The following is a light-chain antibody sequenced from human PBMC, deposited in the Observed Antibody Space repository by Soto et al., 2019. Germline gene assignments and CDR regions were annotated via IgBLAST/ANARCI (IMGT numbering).Light chain of an antibody. CDR2: EVT. CDR3: TSYSSSSPVL. J-gene: IGLJ2*01. CDR1: SSDVGAYNY. V-gene: IGLV2-14*01. Sequence: QSALTQPASVSGSLGQSITISCTGTSSDVGAYNYVSWYQQHPDKAPKLLIFEVTNRPSGVSGRFSGSKSGITASLSISGLQPEDEADYYCTSYSSSSPVLFGAGTKLTVL.